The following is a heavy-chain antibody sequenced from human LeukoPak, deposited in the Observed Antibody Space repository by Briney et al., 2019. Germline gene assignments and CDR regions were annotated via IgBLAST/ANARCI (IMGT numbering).Heavy chain of an antibody. V-gene: IGHV4-4*09. CDR3: ARQRYCSSTSCYTWFDP. CDR2: IYTSGST. D-gene: IGHD2-2*02. Sequence: SETLSLTCTVSGGSISSYYWSWIRQPPGKGLEWIGYIYTSGSTNYNPSLKSRVTISVDTSKNQFSLKLSSVTAADTAVYYCARQRYCSSTSCYTWFDPWGQGTLVTVSS. J-gene: IGHJ5*02. CDR1: GGSISSYY.